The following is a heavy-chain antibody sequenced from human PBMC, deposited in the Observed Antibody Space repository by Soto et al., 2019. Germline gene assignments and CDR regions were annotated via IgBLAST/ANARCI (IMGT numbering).Heavy chain of an antibody. CDR2: INHSGST. V-gene: IGHV4-34*01. J-gene: IGHJ4*02. Sequence: QVQLQQWGAGLLKPSETLSLTCAVYGGSFSGYYWSWIRQPPGKGLEWIGEINHSGSTNYNPSLKSRVTISVDTSKNQFSLKPSSVTAADTAVYYCARGPNVAAAGIFDYWVQGTLVTVSS. D-gene: IGHD6-13*01. CDR3: ARGPNVAAAGIFDY. CDR1: GGSFSGYY.